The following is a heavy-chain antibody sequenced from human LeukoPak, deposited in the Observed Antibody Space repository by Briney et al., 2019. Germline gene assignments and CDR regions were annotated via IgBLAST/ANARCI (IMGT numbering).Heavy chain of an antibody. Sequence: GESLKISCKGSGYSFTSYWIAWVRQMPGKGLEWMGFIYPGDSDTRYRPSFQGQVTISADKSISTAYLQWSSLKASDTAMYYCARQYDFWSVNISGGYYYGMDVWGQGTTVTVSS. CDR1: GYSFTSYW. J-gene: IGHJ6*02. V-gene: IGHV5-51*01. CDR2: IYPGDSDT. D-gene: IGHD3-3*01. CDR3: ARQYDFWSVNISGGYYYGMDV.